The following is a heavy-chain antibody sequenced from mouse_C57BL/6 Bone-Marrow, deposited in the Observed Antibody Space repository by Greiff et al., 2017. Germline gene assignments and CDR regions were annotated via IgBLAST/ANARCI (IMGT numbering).Heavy chain of an antibody. CDR3: ARRLYYYGSGH. Sequence: VQLQQPGAELVRPGSSVKLSCKASGYTFTSYWMDWVKQRPGQGLEWIGNIYPSDSGTHYNQKFKDKATLTVDKSSSTAYMQLSSLTSEDSAVDYCARRLYYYGSGHWGQGTLVTVSA. D-gene: IGHD1-1*01. CDR2: IYPSDSGT. CDR1: GYTFTSYW. J-gene: IGHJ3*01. V-gene: IGHV1-61*01.